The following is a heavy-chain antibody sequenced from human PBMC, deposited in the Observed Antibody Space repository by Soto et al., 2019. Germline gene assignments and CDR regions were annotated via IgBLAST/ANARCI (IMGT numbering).Heavy chain of an antibody. CDR1: GFTFSSYW. Sequence: GGSLRLSCAASGFTFSSYWMSWVRQAPGKGLEWVANIKQDESEKYYVDSVKGRFTISRDNAKNSLFLQMNSLRAEDTAVYYCASHSYCSGGSCHMQFRYYFDFWGQGTLVTVSS. CDR3: ASHSYCSGGSCHMQFRYYFDF. V-gene: IGHV3-7*05. CDR2: IKQDESEK. J-gene: IGHJ4*02. D-gene: IGHD2-15*01.